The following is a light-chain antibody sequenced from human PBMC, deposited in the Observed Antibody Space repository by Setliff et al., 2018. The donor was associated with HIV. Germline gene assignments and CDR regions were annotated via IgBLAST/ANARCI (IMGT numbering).Light chain of an antibody. J-gene: IGLJ1*01. CDR1: SSNIGAGYD. V-gene: IGLV1-40*01. CDR3: QSYDSSLSGYV. Sequence: QSVLTQPPSVSGAPGQMVTISCIGSSSNIGAGYDVHWYQQVPGTAPKLLIFDNHIRPSGVPDRFSGSKSGTSASLAITGLQAEDEADYYCQSYDSSLSGYVSGIGTKVTVL. CDR2: DNH.